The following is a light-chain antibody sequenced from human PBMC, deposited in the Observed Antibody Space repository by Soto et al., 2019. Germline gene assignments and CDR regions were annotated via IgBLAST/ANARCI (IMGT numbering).Light chain of an antibody. J-gene: IGLJ2*01. CDR3: AAWDDSLNGVV. CDR2: SNN. V-gene: IGLV1-44*01. CDR1: SSNIGSNT. Sequence: QSALTQPPSASGPPGQRVTISCSGSSSNIGSNTVNWYQQLPGTAPKLLIYSNNQRPSGVPDRFSGSKSGTSASLAISGLQSEEEADYYCAAWDDSLNGVVFGGGTKLTVL.